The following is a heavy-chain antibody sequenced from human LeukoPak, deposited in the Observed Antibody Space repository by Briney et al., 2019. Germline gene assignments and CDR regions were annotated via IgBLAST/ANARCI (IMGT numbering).Heavy chain of an antibody. D-gene: IGHD6-13*01. CDR2: IGGDGRRK. CDR1: GLTFSSQW. J-gene: IGHJ4*02. Sequence: GGSLRLSCVASGLTFSSQWMTWVRQAPGKGLEWLANIGGDGRRKFYEDSVEGRFTISRDNAKNSLYLQMNSLRAEDTAVYYCARQYSSSWYGGGVFDYWGQGTLVTVSS. V-gene: IGHV3-7*03. CDR3: ARQYSSSWYGGGVFDY.